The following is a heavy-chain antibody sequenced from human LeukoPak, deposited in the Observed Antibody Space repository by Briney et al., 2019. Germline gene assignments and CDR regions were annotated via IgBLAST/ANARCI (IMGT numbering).Heavy chain of an antibody. CDR3: ARHVYSSSWIYYYYYMDV. CDR1: GGSIRSGDYY. Sequence: SQTLSLTCTVSGGSIRSGDYYWSWIRQPPGTGLEWLGYICYSGSTYYNPSLKSRVTISVDTSKNQFSLKLSSVTAADTAVYYCARHVYSSSWIYYYYYMDVWGKGTTVTVSS. CDR2: ICYSGST. D-gene: IGHD6-13*01. V-gene: IGHV4-30-4*08. J-gene: IGHJ6*03.